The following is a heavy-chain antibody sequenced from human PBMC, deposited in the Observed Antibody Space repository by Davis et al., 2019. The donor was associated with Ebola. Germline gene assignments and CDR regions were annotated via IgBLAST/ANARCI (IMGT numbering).Heavy chain of an antibody. J-gene: IGHJ3*02. CDR2: INIDGRRT. Sequence: HTGGSLRLSCAASGFAFSNYWMSWVRQAPGKGLVWVSRINIDGRRTNYADSVKGRFTISRDNAKNSLYLQMNSLRAEDTAVYYCARALYSSSSGNAFDIWGQGTMVTVSS. CDR1: GFAFSNYW. V-gene: IGHV3-74*01. D-gene: IGHD6-6*01. CDR3: ARALYSSSSGNAFDI.